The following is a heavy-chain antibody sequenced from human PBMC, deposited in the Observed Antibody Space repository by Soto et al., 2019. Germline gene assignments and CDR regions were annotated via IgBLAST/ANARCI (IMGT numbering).Heavy chain of an antibody. J-gene: IGHJ4*02. CDR3: ARVGPAIFGAVPYFDY. Sequence: PSETLSLTCTVSGGSISSGDYYWSWIRQPPGKGLEWIGYIYYSGSTYYNPSLKSRVTISVDTSKNQFSLKLSSVTAADTAVYYCARVGPAIFGAVPYFDYWGQGTLVTVSS. V-gene: IGHV4-30-4*01. D-gene: IGHD3-3*01. CDR2: IYYSGST. CDR1: GGSISSGDYY.